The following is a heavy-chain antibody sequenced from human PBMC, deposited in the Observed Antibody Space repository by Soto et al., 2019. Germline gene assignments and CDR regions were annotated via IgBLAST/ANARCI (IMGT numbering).Heavy chain of an antibody. V-gene: IGHV4-59*12. CDR3: TRVYCSTTSCFINGMDF. J-gene: IGHJ6*02. D-gene: IGHD2-2*01. Sequence: PSATLSLTCTFSGVSISSYYWVWIRHPPGKGLEWIGYIYYSGSTYYNPSLKSRVTISIDTSKNQLSLKLTSVTAADTALYYCTRVYCSTTSCFINGMDFWGQGTMVTVSS. CDR2: IYYSGST. CDR1: GVSISSYY.